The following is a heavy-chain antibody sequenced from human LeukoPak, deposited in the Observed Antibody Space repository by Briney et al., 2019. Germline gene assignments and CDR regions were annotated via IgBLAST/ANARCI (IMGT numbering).Heavy chain of an antibody. V-gene: IGHV4-34*01. Sequence: SETLSLTCAVYGGSFSGYYWSWIRQPPGKGLEWIGEINHSGSTNYNPSLKSRVTISVDTSKNQFSLKLSSVTAADTAVYYCARHRSSVPGSDAFDIWGQGTMVTVSS. D-gene: IGHD3-10*01. CDR1: GGSFSGYY. CDR3: ARHRSSVPGSDAFDI. J-gene: IGHJ3*02. CDR2: INHSGST.